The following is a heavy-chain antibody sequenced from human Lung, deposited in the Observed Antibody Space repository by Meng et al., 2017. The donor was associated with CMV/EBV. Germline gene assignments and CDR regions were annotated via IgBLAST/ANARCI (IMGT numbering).Heavy chain of an antibody. CDR2: IRSRAYGGTT. CDR3: VKEHLPVFGVGLPGDY. V-gene: IGHV3-49*04. CDR1: GFTFSDYA. Sequence: GGSLRLSCTASGFTFSDYAITWVRQAPGKGLEWVGLIRSRAYGGTTEYAASVRGRFTVSRDDSKNIAYLQMNGLKTEDTAVYSCVKEHLPVFGVGLPGDYWGQRTLVTVSS. D-gene: IGHD3-3*01. J-gene: IGHJ4*02.